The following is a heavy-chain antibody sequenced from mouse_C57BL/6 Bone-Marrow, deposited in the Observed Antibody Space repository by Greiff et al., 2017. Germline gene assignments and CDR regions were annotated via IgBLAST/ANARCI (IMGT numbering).Heavy chain of an antibody. CDR1: GYTFTSYW. V-gene: IGHV1-55*01. D-gene: IGHD1-1*01. CDR2: IYPGSGST. Sequence: QVQLQQPGAELVKPGASVKMSCKASGYTFTSYWITWVKQRPGQGLEWIGDIYPGSGSTNYNEKFKSQATLTVDTSSSAAYMQLSSLTSEDSADYYCARDLYYGSFAYWGQGTLVTVSA. J-gene: IGHJ3*01. CDR3: ARDLYYGSFAY.